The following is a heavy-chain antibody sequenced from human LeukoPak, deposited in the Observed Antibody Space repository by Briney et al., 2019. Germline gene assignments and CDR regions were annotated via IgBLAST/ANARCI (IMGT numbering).Heavy chain of an antibody. CDR3: ATKPGYCSGGSCYSQNGNWFDP. Sequence: PSETLSLTCTVSGASITSGGYYWSWIRQHPQRGLEWIGYLYYTWSSFYNPSLKSRVTISVDTSENQFSLNLNSVTAADTAVYYCATKPGYCSGGSCYSQNGNWFDPWGQGTLVTVSS. CDR1: GASITSGGYY. V-gene: IGHV4-31*03. D-gene: IGHD2-15*01. J-gene: IGHJ5*02. CDR2: LYYTWSS.